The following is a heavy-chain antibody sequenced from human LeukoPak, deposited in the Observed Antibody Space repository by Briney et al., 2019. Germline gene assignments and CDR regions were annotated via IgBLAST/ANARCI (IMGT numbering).Heavy chain of an antibody. D-gene: IGHD2-8*02. CDR2: IGTAGDT. J-gene: IGHJ4*02. CDR3: TRVSKNTGGWSFYDY. Sequence: GGSLRLSCAASGFTFSSYDMHWVRQVTGKGLEWVSAIGTAGDTYYPDSVKGRFTISRENAKNSLYLQMNSLRAGDTAVYYCTRVSKNTGGWSFYDYWGQGTLVTVSS. V-gene: IGHV3-13*01. CDR1: GFTFSSYD.